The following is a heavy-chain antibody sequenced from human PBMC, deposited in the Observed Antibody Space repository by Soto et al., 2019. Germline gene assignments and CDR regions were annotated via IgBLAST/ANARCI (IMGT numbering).Heavy chain of an antibody. V-gene: IGHV3-33*01. CDR3: ARDFQLLGVWYYYGMDV. Sequence: GGSLRLSCAASGFTFSSYGMHWVRQAPGKGLEWVAVIWYDGSNKYYADSVKGRFTISRDNSKNTLYLQMNSLRAEDTAVYYCARDFQLLGVWYYYGMDVWGQGTTVTVSS. D-gene: IGHD2-2*01. J-gene: IGHJ6*02. CDR1: GFTFSSYG. CDR2: IWYDGSNK.